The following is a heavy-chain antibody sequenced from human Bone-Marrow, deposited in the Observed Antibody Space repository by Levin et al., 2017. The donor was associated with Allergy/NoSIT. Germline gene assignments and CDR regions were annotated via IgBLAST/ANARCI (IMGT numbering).Heavy chain of an antibody. CDR3: ARDRADNFDSSGYYPDAFDI. CDR2: ITPNSGNT. J-gene: IGHJ3*02. D-gene: IGHD3-22*01. V-gene: IGHV1-2*02. CDR1: GYTFIAYY. Sequence: ASVKVSCKASGYTFIAYYIHWARQAPGQGPEWMGWITPNSGNTNYAQKFRGRVTLTWDTSTTTASMELSSLTFDDTAVYYCARDRADNFDSSGYYPDAFDIWGQGTVVTVSS.